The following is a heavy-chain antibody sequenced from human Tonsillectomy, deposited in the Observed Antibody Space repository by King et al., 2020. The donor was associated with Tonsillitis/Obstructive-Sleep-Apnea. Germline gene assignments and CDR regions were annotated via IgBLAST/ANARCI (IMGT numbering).Heavy chain of an antibody. V-gene: IGHV3-48*03. CDR2: IGRSGSTI. CDR1: GLTFSSYE. J-gene: IGHJ2*01. D-gene: IGHD1-26*01. Sequence: QLVQSGGGLVQPGGSLRLSCAAAGLTFSSYEMNWVRQAPGKGLEWVSYIGRSGSTIYYADSVKGRFTISRDNAKNSLYLQMDSLRGEDTAVYYCVRDKPGWAFDLWGRGTLVSVSS. CDR3: VRDKPGWAFDL.